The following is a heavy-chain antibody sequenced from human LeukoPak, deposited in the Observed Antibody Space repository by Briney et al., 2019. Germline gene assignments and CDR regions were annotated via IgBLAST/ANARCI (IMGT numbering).Heavy chain of an antibody. CDR1: GFRFNSYW. CDR2: NNSDGSST. V-gene: IGHV3-74*01. CDR3: ARDTYTSGWYVY. Sequence: PGGSVRLPCAPSGFRFNSYWMHWVRQAPGEGLVWVSRNNSDGSSTSYADSGKGRSTISRDSTKHTLYLQMNSMRAEHTAVYFCARDTYTSGWYVYWGQGTLVSVSS. J-gene: IGHJ4*02. D-gene: IGHD6-19*01.